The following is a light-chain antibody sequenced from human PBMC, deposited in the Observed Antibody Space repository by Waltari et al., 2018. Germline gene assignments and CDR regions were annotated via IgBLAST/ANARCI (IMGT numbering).Light chain of an antibody. CDR1: SGPSNYA. J-gene: IGLJ3*02. CDR2: VNSDGSH. Sequence: QLLLTQSPSASASLGASVKLTCTLRSGPSNYAIAWHQQQPDKGPRYLMKVNSDGSHIKGDGIPDRFSGSSSGAERYLTISSLQSEDEADYYCQTGGFGIWVFGGGTKLTVL. CDR3: QTGGFGIWV. V-gene: IGLV4-69*01.